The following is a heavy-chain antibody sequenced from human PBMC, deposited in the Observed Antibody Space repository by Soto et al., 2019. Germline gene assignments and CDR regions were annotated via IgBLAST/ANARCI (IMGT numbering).Heavy chain of an antibody. Sequence: PSETLSLTCAVYGGSFSGYYWSWIRQPPGKGLEWIGEINHSGSTNYNPSLKSRVTISVDTSKNQFSLKLSSVTAADTAVYYCAGDAYYYGSGSYSWFDPWGQGTLVTVSS. D-gene: IGHD3-10*01. CDR3: AGDAYYYGSGSYSWFDP. V-gene: IGHV4-34*01. CDR2: INHSGST. CDR1: GGSFSGYY. J-gene: IGHJ5*02.